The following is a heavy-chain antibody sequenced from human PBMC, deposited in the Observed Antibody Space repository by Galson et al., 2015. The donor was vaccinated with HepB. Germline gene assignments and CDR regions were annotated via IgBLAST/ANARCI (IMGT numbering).Heavy chain of an antibody. D-gene: IGHD6-6*01. CDR3: AKGYGTSSDNYMDV. Sequence: SLRLSCAASGFTFDDYAMHWVRQAPGKGLEWVSAISSGGSTYYADSVRGRFTISRDNSKNTLYLQMNSLRAEDTAVYYCAKGYGTSSDNYMDVWGKGTTVTVSS. J-gene: IGHJ6*03. CDR2: ISSGGST. V-gene: IGHV3-23*01. CDR1: GFTFDDYA.